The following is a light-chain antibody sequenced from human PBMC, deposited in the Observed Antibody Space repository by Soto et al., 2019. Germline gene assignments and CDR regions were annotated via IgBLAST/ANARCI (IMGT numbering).Light chain of an antibody. CDR1: QSVSSY. CDR3: QHRSDWPG. V-gene: IGKV3-11*01. Sequence: IVMTQSPATLAVSPGERATLSCRASQSVSSYLAWYQQKPGQAPRLLIYEASNRATGISARFSGSGSGTDFTLTISSLEPEDFAVYYCQHRSDWPGFGQGTRLAI. CDR2: EAS. J-gene: IGKJ5*01.